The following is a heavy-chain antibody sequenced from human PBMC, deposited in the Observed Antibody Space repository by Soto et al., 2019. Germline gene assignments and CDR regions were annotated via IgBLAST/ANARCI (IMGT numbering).Heavy chain of an antibody. D-gene: IGHD2-15*01. J-gene: IGHJ3*02. CDR2: INPSGGST. CDR1: GYTFTSYY. V-gene: IGHV1-46*03. CDR3: ARLYVVAATRDAFDI. Sequence: ASVKVSCKASGYTFTSYYMHWVRQAPVQGLEWMGIINPSGGSTSYAQKFQGRVTMTGDTSTSTVYMELSSLRSEDTAVYYCARLYVVAATRDAFDIWGQGTMVTVSS.